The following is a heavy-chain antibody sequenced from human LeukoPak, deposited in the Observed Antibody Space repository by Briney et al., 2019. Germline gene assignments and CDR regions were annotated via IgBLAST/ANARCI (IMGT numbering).Heavy chain of an antibody. CDR3: ARDATYCTNGVCYTRFDY. V-gene: IGHV3-7*01. D-gene: IGHD2-8*01. Sequence: GGSLRLSCAASGFTFPSHWMSWVRQAPGKGLEWVARMNPDGSEKYYVDSVKGRFTISRDNAKTSLYLEMNSLRAEDTAVYYCARDATYCTNGVCYTRFDYWGQGTLVTVFS. CDR1: GFTFPSHW. J-gene: IGHJ4*02. CDR2: MNPDGSEK.